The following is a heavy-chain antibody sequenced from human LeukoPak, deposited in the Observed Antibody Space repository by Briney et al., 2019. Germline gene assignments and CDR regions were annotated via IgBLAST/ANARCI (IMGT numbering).Heavy chain of an antibody. V-gene: IGHV3-23*01. Sequence: GGSLRLSCAASGFTFDDYAMHWVRQAPGKGLEWVSGISWNSGSTYYADSVKGRFTISRDNSKNTLYLQMNSLRAEDTAVYYCAKVLYGSGSYLSYWGQGTLVTVSS. CDR3: AKVLYGSGSYLSY. J-gene: IGHJ4*02. CDR1: GFTFDDYA. D-gene: IGHD3-10*01. CDR2: ISWNSGST.